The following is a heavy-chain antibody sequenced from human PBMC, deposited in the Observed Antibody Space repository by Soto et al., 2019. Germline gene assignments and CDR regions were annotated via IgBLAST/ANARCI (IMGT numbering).Heavy chain of an antibody. D-gene: IGHD6-13*01. Sequence: QLQLQESGPGLVKPSETLSLTCTVSGGSISSSSYYWGWIRQPPGKGLEWIGSIYYSGSTYYNPSLKSRVTISGDTSKNQFSLKLSSVTAADTAVYYCARHGYSSSWYGWRWFDPWGQGTLVTVSS. CDR3: ARHGYSSSWYGWRWFDP. CDR1: GGSISSSSYY. J-gene: IGHJ5*02. CDR2: IYYSGST. V-gene: IGHV4-39*01.